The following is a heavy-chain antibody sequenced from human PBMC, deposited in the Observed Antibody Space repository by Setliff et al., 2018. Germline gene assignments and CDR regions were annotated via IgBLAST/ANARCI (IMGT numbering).Heavy chain of an antibody. J-gene: IGHJ6*02. CDR1: GFTFTSSA. V-gene: IGHV1-58*01. Sequence: SVKVSCKASGFTFTSSAVQWVRLARGQRLEWIGWIVVGSGNTNYAQRFQERVTITRDMSTSTAYMELSSLRSEDTAVYYCAADYGGNSGGGMDVWGQGTTVTVSS. CDR2: IVVGSGNT. CDR3: AADYGGNSGGGMDV. D-gene: IGHD4-17*01.